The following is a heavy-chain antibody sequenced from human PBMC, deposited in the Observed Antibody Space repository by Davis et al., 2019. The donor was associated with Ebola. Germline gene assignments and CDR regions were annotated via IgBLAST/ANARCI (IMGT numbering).Heavy chain of an antibody. CDR2: IYYSGST. V-gene: IGHV4-59*12. CDR3: ARDRGTGTPFDY. CDR1: GGSISSYY. J-gene: IGHJ4*02. D-gene: IGHD1-1*01. Sequence: SETLSLTCTVSGGSISSYYWSWIRQPPGKGLEWIGYIYYSGSTNYNPSLKSRVTISVDTSKNQFSLQLNSVTPEDTAVYYCARDRGTGTPFDYWGQGTLVTVSS.